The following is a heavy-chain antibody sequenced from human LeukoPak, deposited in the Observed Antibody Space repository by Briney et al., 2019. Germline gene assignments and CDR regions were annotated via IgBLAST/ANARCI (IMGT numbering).Heavy chain of an antibody. Sequence: SETLSLTCAVYGGSFSGYCWSWIRQPPGKGLEWIGEINHSGSTNYNPSLKSRVTISVDTSKNQFSLKLSSVTAADTAVYYCAREGIYGGNSEDYWGQGTLVTVSS. V-gene: IGHV4-34*01. CDR1: GGSFSGYC. J-gene: IGHJ4*02. CDR2: INHSGST. D-gene: IGHD4-23*01. CDR3: AREGIYGGNSEDY.